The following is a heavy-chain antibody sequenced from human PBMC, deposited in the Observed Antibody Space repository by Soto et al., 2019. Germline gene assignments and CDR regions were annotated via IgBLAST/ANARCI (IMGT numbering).Heavy chain of an antibody. Sequence: PSETLSLTCTVSGGSISSGDYYWSWIRQPPGKGLEWIGYIYYSGSTYYNPSLKSRVTISVDTSKNQFSLKLSSVTAADTAVYYCATREAGTYYYGMDVWGQGTTVT. CDR2: IYYSGST. V-gene: IGHV4-30-4*01. CDR3: ATREAGTYYYGMDV. J-gene: IGHJ6*02. D-gene: IGHD6-19*01. CDR1: GGSISSGDYY.